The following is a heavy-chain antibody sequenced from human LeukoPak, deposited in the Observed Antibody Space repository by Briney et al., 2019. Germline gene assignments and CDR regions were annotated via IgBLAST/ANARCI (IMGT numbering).Heavy chain of an antibody. V-gene: IGHV3-30*03. D-gene: IGHD2-2*01. J-gene: IGHJ3*02. CDR2: ISYDGSNK. CDR1: GFTFSSYG. CDR3: VLVGPYYGGASDI. Sequence: GSLRLSCAASGFTFSSYGMHWVRQPPGKGLEWVAVISYDGSNKYYEDSVKGRFTSSRDNSKGTLYLQMYSLRDDETAVYYCVLVGPYYGGASDIWGQGTMVTVSS.